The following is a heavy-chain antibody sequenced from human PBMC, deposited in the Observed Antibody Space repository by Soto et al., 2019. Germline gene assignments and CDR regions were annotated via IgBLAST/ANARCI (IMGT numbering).Heavy chain of an antibody. CDR1: GFSFSIYA. CDR3: AKDPDMIVVVGYFDY. CDR2: ISGSGGST. Sequence: GGPMSLYCTSSGFSFSIYAMSWFRQAPGKGLEWVSAISGSGGSTYYADSVKGRFTISRDNSKNTLYLQMNSLRAEDTAVYYCAKDPDMIVVVGYFDYWGQGTLVTVSS. J-gene: IGHJ4*02. V-gene: IGHV3-23*01. D-gene: IGHD3-22*01.